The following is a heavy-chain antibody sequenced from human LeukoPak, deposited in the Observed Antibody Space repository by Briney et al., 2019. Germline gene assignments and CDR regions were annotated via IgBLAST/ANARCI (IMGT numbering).Heavy chain of an antibody. Sequence: SETLSLTCTVSGGSISSYYWSWLRQPPGKGLEWIGYIYYSGSTNYNPSLKSRVTISVDTSKNQFPLKLSSVTAADTAVYYCARTTIFGVSQSFDPWGQGTLVTVSS. CDR1: GGSISSYY. D-gene: IGHD3-3*01. CDR2: IYYSGST. J-gene: IGHJ5*02. V-gene: IGHV4-59*01. CDR3: ARTTIFGVSQSFDP.